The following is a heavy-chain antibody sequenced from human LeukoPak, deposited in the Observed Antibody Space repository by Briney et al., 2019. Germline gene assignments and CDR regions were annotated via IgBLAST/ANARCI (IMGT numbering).Heavy chain of an antibody. V-gene: IGHV3-30*04. J-gene: IGHJ4*02. CDR3: ARDKAGGWYATFDY. Sequence: LAGRSLRLSCAASGISFSSNAMHWVRQAPGKGLEWVAVISYHGKTIQYADSVKGRFTISRDNSKNTLFLQMNSLRVEDTAVYYCARDKAGGWYATFDYWGQGTLVTVSS. D-gene: IGHD6-19*01. CDR1: GISFSSNA. CDR2: ISYHGKTI.